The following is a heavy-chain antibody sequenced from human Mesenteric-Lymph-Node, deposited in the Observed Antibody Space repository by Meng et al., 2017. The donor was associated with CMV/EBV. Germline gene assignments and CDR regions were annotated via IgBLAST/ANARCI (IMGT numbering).Heavy chain of an antibody. Sequence: CKTSGYPFNTYAVIWVRQAPGQGLEWMGWIRTYTGDTSYAQKLQGRVTVTTDTSTNTAYMELRSLTSDDTAVYYCARGEGNYYFDYWGQGTLVTVSS. CDR3: ARGEGNYYFDY. V-gene: IGHV1-18*01. CDR1: GYPFNTYA. CDR2: IRTYTGDT. J-gene: IGHJ4*02.